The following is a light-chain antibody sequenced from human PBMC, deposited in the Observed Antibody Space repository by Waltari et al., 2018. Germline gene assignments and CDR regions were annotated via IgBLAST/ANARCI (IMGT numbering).Light chain of an antibody. CDR1: SGHSSYA. J-gene: IGLJ3*02. CDR3: QTWGTGIQV. V-gene: IGLV4-69*01. CDR2: LNDDGSI. Sequence: QLVLTQSPSASASLGASVKLTCTLSSGHSSYAIAWHQQQPEKGLRYLMKLNDDGSISKGDWIPDRFSGSSSGAERYLTISSLQAEDEADYYCQTWGTGIQVFGGGTKLTVL.